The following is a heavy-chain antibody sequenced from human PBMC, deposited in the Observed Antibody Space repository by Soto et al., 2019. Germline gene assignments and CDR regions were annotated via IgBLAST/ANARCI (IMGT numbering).Heavy chain of an antibody. Sequence: SETLSLTCTVSGGSISSYYWSWIRQPPGKGLEWIGYIYYSGSTNYNPSLKSRVTISVDTSKNQFSLKLSSVTAADTAVYYCARHRDIWGSYRQFDYWGQGTLVTVSS. CDR1: GGSISSYY. J-gene: IGHJ4*02. D-gene: IGHD3-16*02. V-gene: IGHV4-59*08. CDR2: IYYSGST. CDR3: ARHRDIWGSYRQFDY.